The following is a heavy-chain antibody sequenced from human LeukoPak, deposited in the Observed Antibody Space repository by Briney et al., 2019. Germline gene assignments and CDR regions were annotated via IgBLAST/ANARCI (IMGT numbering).Heavy chain of an antibody. Sequence: GGSLRLSCAASGFTFSSYGMHWVRQAPGKGLEWMAVISYDASNKYYADSVKGRFTISRDNSKNTLYLQMNSLRAEDTAVYYCARGMSSGYDFDYWGQGTLVTVSS. D-gene: IGHD5-12*01. V-gene: IGHV3-30*03. CDR3: ARGMSSGYDFDY. CDR2: ISYDASNK. J-gene: IGHJ4*02. CDR1: GFTFSSYG.